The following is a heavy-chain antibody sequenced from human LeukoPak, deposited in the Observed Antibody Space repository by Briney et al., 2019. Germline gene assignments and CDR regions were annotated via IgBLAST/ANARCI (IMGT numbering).Heavy chain of an antibody. CDR3: AKDQGGDSSSWYFDY. J-gene: IGHJ4*02. CDR2: ISSSGATI. D-gene: IGHD6-13*01. Sequence: NSGGSLRLSCAASGFTFTDYYMSWIRQAPGKGLEWVSYISSSGATIYYADSVKGRFTISRDNSKNTLYLQMNSLRAEDTAVYYCAKDQGGDSSSWYFDYWGQGTLVTVSS. V-gene: IGHV3-11*04. CDR1: GFTFTDYY.